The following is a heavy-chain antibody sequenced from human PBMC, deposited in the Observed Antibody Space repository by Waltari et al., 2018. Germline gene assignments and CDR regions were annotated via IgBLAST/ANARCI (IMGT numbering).Heavy chain of an antibody. D-gene: IGHD3-3*01. V-gene: IGHV3-74*01. CDR2: INSDGSTI. J-gene: IGHJ4*02. Sequence: EVQLEESGGGLVQPGGSLRLSCAASGFTFSSYWMHWVRQAPGKGLVWCSRINSDGSTISYADSVKGRFTISRDNAKNTLYLQMNSLSAEDTAVYYCARGADLRGQGILVTVSS. CDR3: ARGADL. CDR1: GFTFSSYW.